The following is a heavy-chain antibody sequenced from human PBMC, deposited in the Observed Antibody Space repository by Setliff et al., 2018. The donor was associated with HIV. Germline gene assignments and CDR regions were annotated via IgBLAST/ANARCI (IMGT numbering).Heavy chain of an antibody. Sequence: PSETLSLTCSVSSGSMTGHYWTWVRQPPGKGLEWIGYLHSLGSSRVSDTPNYSPSLKSRITISLDTSKRQFSLTMTSVTAADTAVYYCARQTGLRGYYGSNSLYYFDYWGKGMLVTVSS. CDR1: SGSMTGHY. J-gene: IGHJ4*02. CDR2: LHSLGSSRVSDTP. D-gene: IGHD3-10*01. CDR3: ARQTGLRGYYGSNSLYYFDY. V-gene: IGHV4-59*08.